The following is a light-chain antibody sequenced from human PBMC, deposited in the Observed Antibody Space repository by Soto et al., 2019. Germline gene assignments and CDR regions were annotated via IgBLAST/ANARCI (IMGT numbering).Light chain of an antibody. Sequence: QSDLTQPPSVSGSPGQSVTISCTGTSSAVGKYDRVSWYQQPPGTAPKLIIYEVTNRPSGVPARFSGSKSGNTASLTISGLQAEDEADYSCSSYTSTSRYVFGAGTKVTVL. CDR3: SSYTSTSRYV. CDR2: EVT. V-gene: IGLV2-18*02. CDR1: SSAVGKYDR. J-gene: IGLJ1*01.